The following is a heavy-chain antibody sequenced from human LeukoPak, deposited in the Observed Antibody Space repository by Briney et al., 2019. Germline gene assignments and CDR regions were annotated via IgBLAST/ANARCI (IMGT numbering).Heavy chain of an antibody. CDR1: GYTFTSYY. V-gene: IGHV1-46*01. CDR2: INPSGGST. CDR3: ARSKHLSGSYDF. J-gene: IGHJ4*02. Sequence: ASVKVSCKASGYTFTSYYIHWVRQAPGQGLEWMGVINPSGGSTNYAQKFQGRVTMTGGTSTSTVYMELSSLRSEDTVLYFCARSKHLSGSYDFWGQGTLVTVSS. D-gene: IGHD3-10*01.